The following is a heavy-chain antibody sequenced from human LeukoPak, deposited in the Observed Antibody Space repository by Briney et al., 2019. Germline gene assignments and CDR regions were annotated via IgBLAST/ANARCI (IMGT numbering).Heavy chain of an antibody. CDR2: ISSVSSYI. CDR1: GFTFSSYS. J-gene: IGHJ4*02. CDR3: ARGGVGRTIDY. D-gene: IGHD1-26*01. Sequence: GGSQRLSCAASGFTFSSYSMNWVRQAPGKGLEWVSSISSVSSYIYYADSVKGRFTISRDNAKNSLYLQVNSLRAEDTALYYCARGGVGRTIDYWGQGTLVTVSS. V-gene: IGHV3-21*01.